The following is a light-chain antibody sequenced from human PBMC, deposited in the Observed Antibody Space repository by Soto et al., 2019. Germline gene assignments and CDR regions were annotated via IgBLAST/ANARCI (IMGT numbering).Light chain of an antibody. CDR3: QQYNTWRSIS. V-gene: IGKV3-15*01. J-gene: IGKJ5*01. Sequence: EIVMRMSPATLSVSPGERATLSCRASQSVSNKLGWYQHKPGQAPRLLIYGTSTRAAGTPARFTGSGSGTDFTLTISSLQSEDFAVYYCQQYNTWRSISFGQGTRLEIK. CDR2: GTS. CDR1: QSVSNK.